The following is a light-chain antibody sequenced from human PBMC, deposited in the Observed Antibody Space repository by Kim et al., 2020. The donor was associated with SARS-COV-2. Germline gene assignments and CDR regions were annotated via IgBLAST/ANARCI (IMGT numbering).Light chain of an antibody. CDR2: DAS. Sequence: GDRVTITCRASQSISTWLAWYQQKPGKAPKLLIYDASSLESGVPSRFSGSGSGTEFTLTINSLQPDDFATYYCQQYNSFSCTFGRGTKVDIK. J-gene: IGKJ4*01. V-gene: IGKV1-5*01. CDR1: QSISTW. CDR3: QQYNSFSCT.